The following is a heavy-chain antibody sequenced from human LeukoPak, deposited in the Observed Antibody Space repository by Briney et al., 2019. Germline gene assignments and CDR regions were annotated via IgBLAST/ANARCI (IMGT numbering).Heavy chain of an antibody. Sequence: SETLSLTCTVSGGSISSYYGSWIRQPPGKGLEWIGYIYYSGSTNYNPSLKSRVTISVDTSKNQFSLKLSSVTAADTAVYYCARDGDYGWYFDLWGRGTLVTVSS. CDR1: GGSISSYY. CDR2: IYYSGST. J-gene: IGHJ2*01. D-gene: IGHD4-17*01. CDR3: ARDGDYGWYFDL. V-gene: IGHV4-59*01.